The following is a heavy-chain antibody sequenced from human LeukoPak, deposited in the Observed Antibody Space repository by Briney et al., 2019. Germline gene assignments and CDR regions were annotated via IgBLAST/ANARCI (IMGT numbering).Heavy chain of an antibody. J-gene: IGHJ4*02. D-gene: IGHD3-10*01. V-gene: IGHV1-2*02. CDR3: ARDEDYYGSGSYYNGVDY. CDR2: INPNSGGT. Sequence: ASVKVSCKASGYTFTGYYIHWVRQAPGQGLEWMGWINPNSGGTNYAQKFQGRITMTRDTSISTAYMELSRLRSNDTAVYYCARDEDYYGSGSYYNGVDYWGQGTLVTVSS. CDR1: GYTFTGYY.